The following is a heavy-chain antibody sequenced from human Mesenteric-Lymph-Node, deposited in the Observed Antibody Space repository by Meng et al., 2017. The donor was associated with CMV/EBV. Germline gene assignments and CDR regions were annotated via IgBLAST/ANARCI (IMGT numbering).Heavy chain of an antibody. V-gene: IGHV3-74*01. J-gene: IGHJ4*02. D-gene: IGHD5-18*01. Sequence: GESLKISCAASGFTFSPYWIHWVRQAPGKGLVWVSRINSDGSGTSYADSVKGRFTISRDNAKNTLYLQMNSLRPEDTAVYYCARAMASYYFDYWGQGTLVTVSS. CDR3: ARAMASYYFDY. CDR2: INSDGSGT. CDR1: GFTFSPYW.